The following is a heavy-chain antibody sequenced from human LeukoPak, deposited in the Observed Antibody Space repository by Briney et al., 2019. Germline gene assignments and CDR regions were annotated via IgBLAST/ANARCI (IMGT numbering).Heavy chain of an antibody. CDR1: GFTFDDYA. CDR3: ARDQYSSSSPGDDAFDI. CDR2: ISWNSGSI. D-gene: IGHD6-6*01. V-gene: IGHV3-9*01. J-gene: IGHJ3*02. Sequence: GGSLRLSCAASGFTFDDYAMHWVRQAPGKGLEWVSGISWNSGSIGYADSVKGRFTISRDNAKNSLYLQMNSLRAEDTAVYYCARDQYSSSSPGDDAFDIWGQGTMVTVSS.